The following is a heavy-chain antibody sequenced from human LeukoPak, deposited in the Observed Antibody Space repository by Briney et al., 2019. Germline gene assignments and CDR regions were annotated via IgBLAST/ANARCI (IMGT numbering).Heavy chain of an antibody. Sequence: GGSLRLSCAASGFSFSSYSMNWVRQAPGKGLEWVALISYDGSNKYSADSVKGRFTISRDNSKNTLYLQMNSLRAEDTAVYYCARDSSGVDWGQGTLVTVSS. CDR2: ISYDGSNK. J-gene: IGHJ4*02. D-gene: IGHD3-3*01. V-gene: IGHV3-30*03. CDR1: GFSFSSYS. CDR3: ARDSSGVD.